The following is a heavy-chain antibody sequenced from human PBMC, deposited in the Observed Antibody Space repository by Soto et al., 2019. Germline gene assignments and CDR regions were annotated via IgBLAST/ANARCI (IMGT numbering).Heavy chain of an antibody. D-gene: IGHD4-17*01. CDR1: GGSISSSSYY. CDR2: IYYSGGT. Sequence: SETLSLTCTVSGGSISSSSYYWGWIRQPPGKGLEWIGSIYYSGGTYYNPSLKSRLTISVDTSKNQFSLKLSSVTAADTAVYYCARPKYGVTGRGAFDIWGQGTMVTVSS. CDR3: ARPKYGVTGRGAFDI. V-gene: IGHV4-39*01. J-gene: IGHJ3*02.